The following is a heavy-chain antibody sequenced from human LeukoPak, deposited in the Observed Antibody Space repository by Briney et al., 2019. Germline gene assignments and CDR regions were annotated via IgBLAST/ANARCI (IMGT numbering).Heavy chain of an antibody. J-gene: IGHJ4*02. V-gene: IGHV3-53*01. CDR2: IYGGDNT. Sequence: PGGSLRLSCAASGFTFSDYYMSWIRQAPGKGLEWVSVIYGGDNTYYADSVKGRFTISRDNSKNTLYLQMNSLRAEDTAVYYCARDLGGSGSYQVYWGQGTLVTVSS. D-gene: IGHD3-10*01. CDR1: GFTFSDYY. CDR3: ARDLGGSGSYQVY.